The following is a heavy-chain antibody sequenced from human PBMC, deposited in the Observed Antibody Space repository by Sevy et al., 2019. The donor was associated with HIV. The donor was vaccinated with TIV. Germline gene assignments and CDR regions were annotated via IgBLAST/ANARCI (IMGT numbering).Heavy chain of an antibody. CDR3: AREYHRVGATPYNWFDP. V-gene: IGHV3-33*01. CDR2: IWYDGSNK. Sequence: GGSLRLSCAASGFTFSSYGMHWVRQAPGKGLEWVAVIWYDGSNKYYADSVKGRFTNSRDNSKNTLYLQMNSLRAEDTAVYYCAREYHRVGATPYNWFDPWGQGTLVTVSS. J-gene: IGHJ5*02. D-gene: IGHD1-26*01. CDR1: GFTFSSYG.